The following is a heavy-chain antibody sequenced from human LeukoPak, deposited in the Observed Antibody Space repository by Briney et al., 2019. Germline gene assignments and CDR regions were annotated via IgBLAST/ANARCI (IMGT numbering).Heavy chain of an antibody. J-gene: IGHJ4*02. CDR2: THRSGDT. V-gene: IGHV4-39*07. D-gene: IGHD3-10*01. Sequence: SETLSLTCTVSGGSIRSSYYYRGWIRQPPGKGLEWIGETHRSGDTKYNPSLNGRVTISMDNSKNQLSLNLISVTAADTAIYFCATRHHSRTYMVPLDSWGQGTLVTVSS. CDR1: GGSIRSSYYY. CDR3: ATRHHSRTYMVPLDS.